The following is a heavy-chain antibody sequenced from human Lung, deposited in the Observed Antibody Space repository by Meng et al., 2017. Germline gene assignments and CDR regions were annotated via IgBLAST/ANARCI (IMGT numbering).Heavy chain of an antibody. CDR2: INPKSGDT. Sequence: QGQPVHAGDDVKKPVSSVKVACNPSGYNFPDYYIRCVRRAPGQGLEWMGRINPKSGDTHYAQKFQARVTMTGDTSISTAYMELSGLRSDDTAMYYCARDEDISAAGKLFGDYWGQGTLVTVSS. CDR1: GYNFPDYY. J-gene: IGHJ4*02. CDR3: ARDEDISAAGKLFGDY. V-gene: IGHV1-2*06. D-gene: IGHD6-25*01.